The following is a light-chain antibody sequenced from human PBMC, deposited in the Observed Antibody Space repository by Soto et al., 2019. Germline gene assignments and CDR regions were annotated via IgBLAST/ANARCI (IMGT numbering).Light chain of an antibody. CDR3: QQDNSSLT. J-gene: IGKJ4*01. CDR2: DAS. CDR1: QSISSW. V-gene: IGKV1-5*01. Sequence: DIQMTQSPSTLSASVGDRVTITCRASQSISSWLAWYQQKPGKAPKLLIYDASSLESGVPSRFSGSGSGTEFTLTISSLQPDDFATYYCQQDNSSLTFGGGTKVEIK.